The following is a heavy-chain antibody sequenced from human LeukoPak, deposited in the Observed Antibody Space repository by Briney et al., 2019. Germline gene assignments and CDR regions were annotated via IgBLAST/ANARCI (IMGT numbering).Heavy chain of an antibody. V-gene: IGHV4-61*02. CDR1: GGSLSSGACY. CDR3: ARGVSAAGFDY. D-gene: IGHD6-13*01. CDR2: IYSRGST. Sequence: SETLSLTCIGSGGSLSSGACYWTCIRQPAGKGPEWIGRIYSRGSTNYNPSLKSRVTISVDASKNQLSMKMTSVTAADTAVYYCARGVSAAGFDYWGQGTLVTVSS. J-gene: IGHJ4*02.